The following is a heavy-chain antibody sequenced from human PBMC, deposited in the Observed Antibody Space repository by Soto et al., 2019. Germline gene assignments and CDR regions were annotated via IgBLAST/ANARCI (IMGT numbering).Heavy chain of an antibody. CDR3: ARVKGSSGYDY. CDR1: GDSISSGGYY. CDR2: IYYSGST. Sequence: SETLSLTCTVSGDSISSGGYYWSWIRQHPGKGLEWIGYIYYSGSTNYNPSLKSRVTISVDTSKNQFSLKLSSVTAADTAVYYCARVKGSSGYDYWGQGTLVTVSS. D-gene: IGHD3-22*01. V-gene: IGHV4-61*08. J-gene: IGHJ4*02.